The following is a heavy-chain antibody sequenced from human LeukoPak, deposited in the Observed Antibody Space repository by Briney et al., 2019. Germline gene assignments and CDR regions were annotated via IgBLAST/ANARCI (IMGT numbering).Heavy chain of an antibody. J-gene: IGHJ6*03. Sequence: SETLSLTCAVYGGSFSGYYCSWIRQPPGKGLEWIGEINHSGSTYYNPSLKSRVTISVDTSKNQFSLKLSSVTAADTAVYYCARVDQYYDFWSGYYTGGYYYYYTDVWGKGTTVTVSS. CDR2: INHSGST. V-gene: IGHV4-34*01. CDR3: ARVDQYYDFWSGYYTGGYYYYYTDV. CDR1: GGSFSGYY. D-gene: IGHD3-3*01.